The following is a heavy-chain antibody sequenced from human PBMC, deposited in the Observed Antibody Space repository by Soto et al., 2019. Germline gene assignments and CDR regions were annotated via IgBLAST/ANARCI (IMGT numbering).Heavy chain of an antibody. D-gene: IGHD3-3*01. V-gene: IGHV3-11*01. CDR3: ASHYDLWTGYLSPVDY. CDR1: GYTFSDYY. J-gene: IGHJ4*02. CDR2: IDTSSTKI. Sequence: ESGGGLVKPGGSLRLSCAASGYTFSDYYLSWIRQAPGKGLEWISYIDTSSTKIYYADSVRGRFTISRDNGKNSLFLEMNNLRVEDTAVYFCASHYDLWTGYLSPVDYWGRGTLVTVSS.